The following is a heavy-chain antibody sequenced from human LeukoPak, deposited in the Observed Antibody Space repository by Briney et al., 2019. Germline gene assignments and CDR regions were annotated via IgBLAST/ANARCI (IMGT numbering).Heavy chain of an antibody. J-gene: IGHJ4*02. CDR1: GYIFTKYV. CDR2: IKAGNGDT. CDR3: ARDDCGDTCYPGGY. D-gene: IGHD2-21*01. V-gene: IGHV1-3*01. Sequence: GASVTVSCKASGYIFTKYVVHWVRQAPGQRPEWMGWIKAGNGDTKYSQNFQDRLTITRDTSESTVYMELSSLTSEDTALYYCARDDCGDTCYPGGYWGQGTLVTVSS.